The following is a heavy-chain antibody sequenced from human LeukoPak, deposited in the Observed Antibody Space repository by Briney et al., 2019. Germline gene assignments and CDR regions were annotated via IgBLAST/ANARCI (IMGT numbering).Heavy chain of an antibody. J-gene: IGHJ4*02. V-gene: IGHV3-7*01. CDR2: IKQDGCEK. CDR3: ARDGDAYGSGSYHGPYYFDY. D-gene: IGHD3-10*01. CDR1: GFTFSSYW. Sequence: GGSLRLSCAASGFTFSSYWMSWVRQAPGKGLEWVANIKQDGCEKYYVDSVKGRFTISRDNAKNSLYLQMNSLRAEDTAVYYCARDGDAYGSGSYHGPYYFDYWGQGTLVTGPS.